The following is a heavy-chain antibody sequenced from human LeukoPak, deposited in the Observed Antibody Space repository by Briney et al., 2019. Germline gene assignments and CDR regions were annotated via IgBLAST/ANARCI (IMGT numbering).Heavy chain of an antibody. D-gene: IGHD3-22*01. Sequence: GGSLRLSCAASGFTFSSYAMSWVRQAPGKGLEWVSAISGSGGSTYYADSVKGRFTISRDNSKNTLYLQMNSLRAEDTAVYYCAKSGNYYDSSGYFGWGQGTLVTVSS. CDR2: ISGSGGST. J-gene: IGHJ4*02. CDR3: AKSGNYYDSSGYFG. CDR1: GFTFSSYA. V-gene: IGHV3-23*01.